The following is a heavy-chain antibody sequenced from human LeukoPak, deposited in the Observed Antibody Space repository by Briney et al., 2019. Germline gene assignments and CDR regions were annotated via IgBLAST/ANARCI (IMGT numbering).Heavy chain of an antibody. Sequence: PGGSLRLSCAASGFTFSSYAMHWVRQAPGKGLEWVAVISYDGSNKYYADSVKGRFTISRDNSKNTLYLQMNSLRAKDTAVYYCARGVQKIVVVVAADYWGQGTLVTVSS. D-gene: IGHD2-15*01. CDR2: ISYDGSNK. J-gene: IGHJ4*02. V-gene: IGHV3-30*01. CDR3: ARGVQKIVVVVAADY. CDR1: GFTFSSYA.